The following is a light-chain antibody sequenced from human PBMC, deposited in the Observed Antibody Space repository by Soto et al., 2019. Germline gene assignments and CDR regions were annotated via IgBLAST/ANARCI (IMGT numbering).Light chain of an antibody. J-gene: IGLJ1*01. CDR1: SSDVGAYHY. Sequence: QSALTQPASVSGSPGQSITISFTGTSSDVGAYHYVSWYQHHPGKAPKLMIYQVTNRPSGVSDRFSGSKSGNTASLTISGLRADDEADYYCTSYSSTDTFYVFGTGTKVTVL. CDR3: TSYSSTDTFYV. CDR2: QVT. V-gene: IGLV2-14*01.